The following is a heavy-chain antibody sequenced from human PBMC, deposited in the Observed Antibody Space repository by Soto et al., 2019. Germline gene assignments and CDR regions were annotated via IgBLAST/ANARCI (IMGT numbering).Heavy chain of an antibody. CDR3: TRQAYSYGEPHDY. CDR1: GFTSSSYW. D-gene: IGHD5-18*01. Sequence: PGGSLRLSXAVSGFTSSSYWMHWVRQAPGKGLVWVSRINTDGSSTTYADSVKGRFTISRDNAKNTLYLQMNSLRAEDTAVYFCTRQAYSYGEPHDYWGQGTLVTVSS. J-gene: IGHJ4*02. CDR2: INTDGSST. V-gene: IGHV3-74*01.